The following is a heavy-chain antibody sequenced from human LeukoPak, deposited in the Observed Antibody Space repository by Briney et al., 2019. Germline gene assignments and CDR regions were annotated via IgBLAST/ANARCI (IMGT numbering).Heavy chain of an antibody. Sequence: GGSLRLSCAASGFTFGSYGMHWVRQAPGKGLEWVAVISYDGSNKYYADSVKGRFTISRDNSKNTLYLRMNSLRAEDTAVYYCAKGTYYNILTGYPGLGYWGQGTLVTVSS. CDR3: AKGTYYNILTGYPGLGY. CDR2: ISYDGSNK. CDR1: GFTFGSYG. D-gene: IGHD3-9*01. J-gene: IGHJ4*02. V-gene: IGHV3-30*18.